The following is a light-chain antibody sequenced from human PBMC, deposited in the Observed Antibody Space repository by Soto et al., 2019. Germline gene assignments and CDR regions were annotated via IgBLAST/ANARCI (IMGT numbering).Light chain of an antibody. CDR1: QGIGDT. J-gene: IGKJ1*01. Sequence: EVVMAQSPATLSVSPGEGVTLSCRASQGIGDTLSWYQHKPGQTPRLLIYDTSTRATGIPDRFSGSGSGTDFTLTIARLEPGDFAVYYCQQYGNSPQTFGQGTKVDIK. CDR3: QQYGNSPQT. V-gene: IGKV3-20*01. CDR2: DTS.